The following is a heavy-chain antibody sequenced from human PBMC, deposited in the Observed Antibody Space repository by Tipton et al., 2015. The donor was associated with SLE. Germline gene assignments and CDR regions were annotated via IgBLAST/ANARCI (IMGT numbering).Heavy chain of an antibody. V-gene: IGHV4-4*09. J-gene: IGHJ5*02. CDR3: AKGGGLGRSGNWFDP. CDR1: GGSISSYY. Sequence: TLSLTCTVSGGSISSYYWSWIRQPPGKGLEWIGYIYTSGSTNYNPSLKSRVTISVDTSKNQFYLMLSSVTAADTAVYYCAKGGGLGRSGNWFDPWGQGTLVTVSS. CDR2: IYTSGST. D-gene: IGHD1-1*01.